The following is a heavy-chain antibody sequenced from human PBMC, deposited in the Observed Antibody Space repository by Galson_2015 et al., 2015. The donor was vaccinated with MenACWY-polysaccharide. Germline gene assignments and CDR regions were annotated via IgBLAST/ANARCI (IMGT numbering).Heavy chain of an antibody. CDR2: IIPIAGMT. CDR3: ARTGCDSSNYCFFGS. D-gene: IGHD4-11*01. Sequence: SVKVSCKASGGTFSDYSFNWVRQAPGEGLEWMGRIIPIAGMTNYAGKFQGRVTINADRSTSTAYMELSSLRFEDTAVYFCARTGCDSSNYCFFGSWGQGTLVIVSS. CDR1: GGTFSDYS. V-gene: IGHV1-69*02. J-gene: IGHJ5*01.